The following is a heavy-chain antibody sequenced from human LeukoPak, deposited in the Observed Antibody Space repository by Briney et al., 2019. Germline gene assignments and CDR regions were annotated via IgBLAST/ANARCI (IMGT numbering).Heavy chain of an antibody. CDR3: ARVNFGTYSSSWYKGGYYYFYMDV. CDR1: GGSFSGYY. D-gene: IGHD6-13*01. J-gene: IGHJ6*03. Sequence: PSETLSLTCAVYGGSFSGYYWTWIRQPPGKGLEWIGEMNHRGTTHSNPSLKSRVIMTVDTSKKQFSLRLSSVTAADTAVYYCARVNFGTYSSSWYKGGYYYFYMDVWGTRTTVTVSS. CDR2: MNHRGTT. V-gene: IGHV4-34*01.